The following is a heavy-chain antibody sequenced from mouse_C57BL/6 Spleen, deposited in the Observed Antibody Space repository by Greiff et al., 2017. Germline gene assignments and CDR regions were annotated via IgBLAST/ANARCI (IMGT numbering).Heavy chain of an antibody. CDR1: GYTFTDYY. CDR2: IFPGSGGT. V-gene: IGHV1-75*01. D-gene: IGHD1-2*01. CDR3: ARDEDLLRLFDY. J-gene: IGHJ2*01. Sequence: QVQLQQSGPELVKPGASVKISCKASGYTFTDYYINWVKQRPGQGLEWIGWIFPGSGGTYYNEKFKGKATLTVDKSSSTAYMLLSSLTSEDSAVYFCARDEDLLRLFDYWGQGTTLTVSS.